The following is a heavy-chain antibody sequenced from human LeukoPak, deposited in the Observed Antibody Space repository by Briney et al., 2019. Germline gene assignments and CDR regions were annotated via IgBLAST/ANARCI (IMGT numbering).Heavy chain of an antibody. CDR1: GFTFNNYA. V-gene: IGHV3-23*01. D-gene: IGHD4-17*01. J-gene: IGHJ3*01. CDR3: ARDPNGDYIGAFDF. Sequence: SGGSLRLSCAASGFTFNNYAMMWVHQAQGQGLEWVSAITGGGRTYYADSVKGRFTISRDNSKNTLYLQMNSLRAEDTALYFCARDPNGDYIGAFDFLGQGTVVTVSS. CDR2: ITGGGRT.